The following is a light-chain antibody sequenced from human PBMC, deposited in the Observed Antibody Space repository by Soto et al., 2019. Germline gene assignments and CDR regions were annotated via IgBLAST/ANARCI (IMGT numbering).Light chain of an antibody. J-gene: IGKJ5*01. CDR1: QSVLSNSNNKNY. CDR2: GAS. V-gene: IGKV4-1*01. Sequence: DIVMTQSPDSLAVSLGEMATINCKSSQSVLSNSNNKNYLAWCQQRPGQAPRLLIYGASTRAAGIPDRFSGSGSGTDFTLTITRLEPEDSAVYFCQQYTGPPTTFGQGTRLEIK. CDR3: QQYTGPPTT.